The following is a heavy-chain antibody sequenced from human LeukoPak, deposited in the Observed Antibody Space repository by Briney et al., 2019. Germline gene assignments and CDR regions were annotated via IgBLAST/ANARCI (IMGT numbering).Heavy chain of an antibody. Sequence: NPSETLSLTCTVSGGSISSADYYWSWIRQPPGKGLEWIGYIYYSGSTYYNPSLKSRVTISVDTSKNQFSLKLSSVTAADTAVYYCARQLDRDNYDGSGPNDYWGQGTLVTVSS. V-gene: IGHV4-30-4*01. CDR3: ARQLDRDNYDGSGPNDY. D-gene: IGHD3-22*01. J-gene: IGHJ4*02. CDR2: IYYSGST. CDR1: GGSISSADYY.